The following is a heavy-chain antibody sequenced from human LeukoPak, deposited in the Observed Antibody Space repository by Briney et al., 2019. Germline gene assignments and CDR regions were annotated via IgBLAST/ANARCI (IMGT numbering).Heavy chain of an antibody. CDR1: GFTFSSYS. J-gene: IGHJ6*02. Sequence: SGGSLRLSCAASGFTFSSYSMNWVRQAPGKGLEWVSYISSSSSTIYYADSVKGRFTISRDNAKNSLYLQMNSLRAEDTALYYCAKDRSSWHYYYGMDVWGQGTTVTVSS. CDR3: AKDRSSWHYYYGMDV. CDR2: ISSSSSTI. D-gene: IGHD6-13*01. V-gene: IGHV3-48*01.